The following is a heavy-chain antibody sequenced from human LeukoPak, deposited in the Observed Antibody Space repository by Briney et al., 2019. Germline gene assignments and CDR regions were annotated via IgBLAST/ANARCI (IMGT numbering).Heavy chain of an antibody. CDR1: GFTFNSYR. CDR3: AKDRVYYFDSSGYSCDY. V-gene: IGHV3-23*01. Sequence: PGGSLRLSCAASGFTFNSYRMNWVRQAPGKGLEWVSGYNGGGGTTYYADSVKGRFTISRDNSKNTLYLQMHSLRAEDTAVYYCAKDRVYYFDSSGYSCDYWGQGSLVTVSS. D-gene: IGHD3-22*01. J-gene: IGHJ4*02. CDR2: YNGGGGTT.